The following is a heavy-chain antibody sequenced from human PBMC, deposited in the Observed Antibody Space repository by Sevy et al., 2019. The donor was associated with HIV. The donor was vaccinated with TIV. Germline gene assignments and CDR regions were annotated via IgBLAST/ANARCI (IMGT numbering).Heavy chain of an antibody. CDR1: GFTFSSYA. V-gene: IGHV3-64*01. J-gene: IGHJ4*02. CDR2: ISSNGGST. Sequence: GGSLRLSCAASGFTFSSYAMHWVRQAPGKGLEYVSAISSNGGSTYYANSVKGRFTISRDNSKNTLYLQMGSLGAEDMAVYYCARDRDFWSGYFDYWGQGTLVTVSS. D-gene: IGHD3-3*01. CDR3: ARDRDFWSGYFDY.